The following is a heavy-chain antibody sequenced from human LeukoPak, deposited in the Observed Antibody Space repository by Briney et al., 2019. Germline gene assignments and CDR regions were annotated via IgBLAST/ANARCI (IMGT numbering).Heavy chain of an antibody. J-gene: IGHJ6*02. CDR3: ARDKSSPYYYYGMDV. Sequence: GGSLRLSCAASGFTFSSYSMNWVRQAPGKGLEWVSYISSSSSTIYYADSVKGRFTISRVNAKNSLYLQMNSLRAEDTAVYYCARDKSSPYYYYGMDVWGQGTTVTVSS. CDR2: ISSSSSTI. CDR1: GFTFSSYS. D-gene: IGHD6-13*01. V-gene: IGHV3-48*01.